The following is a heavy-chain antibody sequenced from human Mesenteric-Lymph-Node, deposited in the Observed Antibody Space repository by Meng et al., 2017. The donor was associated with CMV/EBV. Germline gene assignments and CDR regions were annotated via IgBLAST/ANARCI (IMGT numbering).Heavy chain of an antibody. D-gene: IGHD3-22*01. CDR3: ARASYDSSGYYKFNDSDF. CDR2: IHYSGNA. V-gene: IGHV4-30-4*01. CDR1: GGSISSGDYY. J-gene: IGHJ4*02. Sequence: SETLSLTCTVSGGSISSGDYYWSWIRQPPGKGLEWTGYIHYSGNAYYKPSLKSRVTMSFDKSKNQFSLKLTSVTAADTAVYYCARASYDSSGYYKFNDSDFWGQGTLVTVSS.